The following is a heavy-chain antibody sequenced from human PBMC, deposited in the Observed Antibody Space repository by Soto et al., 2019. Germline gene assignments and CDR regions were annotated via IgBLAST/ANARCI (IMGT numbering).Heavy chain of an antibody. Sequence: PSETLSLTCTVSGGSISSYYWSWIRQPPGKGLEWIGYIYYSGSTNYNPSLKSRVTISVDTSKNQFSLKLSSVTAADTAVYYCARATAAYYYGMDVWGQGTTVTVSS. V-gene: IGHV4-59*01. D-gene: IGHD4-17*01. CDR3: ARATAAYYYGMDV. CDR2: IYYSGST. CDR1: GGSISSYY. J-gene: IGHJ6*02.